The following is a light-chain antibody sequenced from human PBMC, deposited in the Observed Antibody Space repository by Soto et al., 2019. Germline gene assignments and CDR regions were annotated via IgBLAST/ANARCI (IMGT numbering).Light chain of an antibody. J-gene: IGKJ2*01. CDR1: QTVSSF. V-gene: IGKV3-11*01. Sequence: EIVLTQSPATLSLSPGERATLSCRASQTVSSFLAWYQQRPGQAPRLLIYDASKRATGIPARFSGSGSGTDFTLTISSLEPEDSAVYFCQQHSTWYTFGQGTKLEIK. CDR2: DAS. CDR3: QQHSTWYT.